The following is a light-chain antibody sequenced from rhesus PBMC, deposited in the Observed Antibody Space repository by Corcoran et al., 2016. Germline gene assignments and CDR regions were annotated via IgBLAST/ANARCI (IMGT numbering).Light chain of an antibody. Sequence: IIMTQSPATLSLSPGERATLSCRASQSVNSNLAWYQQKPGQPPRLLIYEASNRATGIPDRCSGSGSGTDVTLTITSLGAEDVVVYYWHQESSWPLTFGGGTKVEIK. CDR1: QSVNSN. CDR3: HQESSWPLT. V-gene: IGKV3-35*01. J-gene: IGKJ4*01. CDR2: EAS.